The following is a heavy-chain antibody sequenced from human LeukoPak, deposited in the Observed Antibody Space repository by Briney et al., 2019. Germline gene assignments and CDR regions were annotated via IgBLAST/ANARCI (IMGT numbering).Heavy chain of an antibody. Sequence: ASVKVSCKASGYTFTSYDINWVRQATGQGLEWMRWMNPNSGNTGYAQKFQGRVTITRNTSISTAYMELSSLRSEDTAVYYCARGYYYYYYMDVWGKGTTVTVSS. CDR1: GYTFTSYD. V-gene: IGHV1-8*03. CDR3: ARGYYYYYYMDV. CDR2: MNPNSGNT. J-gene: IGHJ6*03.